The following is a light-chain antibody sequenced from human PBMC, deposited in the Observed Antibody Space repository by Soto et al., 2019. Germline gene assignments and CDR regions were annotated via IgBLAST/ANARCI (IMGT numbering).Light chain of an antibody. J-gene: IGLJ1*01. V-gene: IGLV2-14*01. CDR1: SSDIGAYDY. CDR3: FSFTNTRTHV. CDR2: EVN. Sequence: QSALTQPASLSGSPGQSITISCTGTSSDIGAYDYVSWFQQHPGKAPKLMISEVNNRPSGFSNRFSGSKSGNTAYLTISVLQVADEAEYFCFSFTNTRTHVCGPGTKVTVL.